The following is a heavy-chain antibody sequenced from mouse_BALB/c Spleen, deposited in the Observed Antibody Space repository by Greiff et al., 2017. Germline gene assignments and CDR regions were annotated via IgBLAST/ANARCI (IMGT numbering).Heavy chain of an antibody. J-gene: IGHJ4*01. D-gene: IGHD2-12*01. CDR2: ISYDGSN. CDR1: GYSITSGYY. CDR3: ARRGDNYDLIAMDY. Sequence: ESGPGLVKPSQSLSLTCSVTGYSITSGYYWNWIRQFPGNKLEWMGYISYDGSNNYNPSLKNRISITRDTSKNQFFLKLNSMTTEDTATYYCARRGDNYDLIAMDYWGQGTSVTVSS. V-gene: IGHV3-6*02.